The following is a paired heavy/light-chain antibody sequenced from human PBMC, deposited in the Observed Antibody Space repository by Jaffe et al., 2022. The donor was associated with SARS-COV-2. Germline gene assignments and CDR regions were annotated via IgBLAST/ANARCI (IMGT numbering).Light chain of an antibody. Sequence: DIQMTQSPSTLSASVGDRVTITCRASQSISSWLAWYQQKPGKAPKLLIYKASSLESGVPSRFSGSGSGTEFTLTISSLQPDDFATYYCQQYNSYSTFGQGTRLEIK. CDR1: QSISSW. V-gene: IGKV1-5*03. CDR3: QQYNSYST. J-gene: IGKJ5*01. CDR2: KAS.
Heavy chain of an antibody. CDR2: IYWDDDK. CDR1: GFSLSTSGVG. CDR3: AHTFAYYDILTGYSNDAFDI. V-gene: IGHV2-5*02. D-gene: IGHD3-9*01. Sequence: QITLKESGPTLVKPTQTLTLTCTFSGFSLSTSGVGVGWIRQPPGKALEWLALIYWDDDKRYSPSLKSRLTITKDTSKNQVVLTMTNMDPVDTATYYCAHTFAYYDILTGYSNDAFDIWGQGTMVTVSS. J-gene: IGHJ3*02.